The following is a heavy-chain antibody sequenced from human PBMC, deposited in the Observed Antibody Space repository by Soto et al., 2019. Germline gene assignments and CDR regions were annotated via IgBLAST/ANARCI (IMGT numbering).Heavy chain of an antibody. CDR3: ARVVDRAMLGGTY. CDR1: GYTFTSYG. D-gene: IGHD5-18*01. Sequence: ASVKVSCKASGYTFTSYGISWVRQAPGQGLEWMGWISAYNGNTNYAQKLQGRVTMPTDTSTSTAYMELRSLRSDETAVYYCARVVDRAMLGGTYWGQGTLVTVYS. V-gene: IGHV1-18*01. CDR2: ISAYNGNT. J-gene: IGHJ4*02.